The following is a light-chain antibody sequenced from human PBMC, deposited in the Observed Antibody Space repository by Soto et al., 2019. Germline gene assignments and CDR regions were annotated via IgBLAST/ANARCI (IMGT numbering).Light chain of an antibody. V-gene: IGKV1-5*03. CDR1: QSISSW. CDR3: QQYNSYSWT. J-gene: IGKJ1*01. CDR2: KAS. Sequence: DIQMTQSPSTLSASVGDRVTITCRASQSISSWLAWYQQKPGKAPKPLIYKASSLESGVPSRFSGSGSGTEFTLTISSLQPDDFATYYCQQYNSYSWTFGKGTKVEIK.